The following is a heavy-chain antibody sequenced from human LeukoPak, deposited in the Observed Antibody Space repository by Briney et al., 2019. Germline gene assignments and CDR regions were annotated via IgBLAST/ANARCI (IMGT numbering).Heavy chain of an antibody. CDR3: ARDADGSGSYYYYYGMDV. D-gene: IGHD3-10*01. CDR1: GGTFISYA. Sequence: GASVKVSCKASGGTFISYAISWVRQAPGQGLEWMGGIIPIFGTANYAQKFQGRVTITADESTSTAYMELSSLRSEDTAVYYCARDADGSGSYYYYYGMDVWGQGTTITVSS. J-gene: IGHJ6*02. V-gene: IGHV1-69*01. CDR2: IIPIFGTA.